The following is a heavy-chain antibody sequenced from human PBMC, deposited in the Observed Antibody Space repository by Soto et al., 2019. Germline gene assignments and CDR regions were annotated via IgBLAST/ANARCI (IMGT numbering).Heavy chain of an antibody. CDR2: ISSGSSTI. CDR1: GFTFSSYS. D-gene: IGHD6-19*01. CDR3: AKTYSSGRGAFDV. V-gene: IGHV3-48*01. J-gene: IGHJ3*01. Sequence: EVQLVESGGGLVQPGGSLRLSCAASGFTFSSYSMNWVRQAPGKGLEWVSYISSGSSTIYYADSVKGRFTISRDNAQNSLYLQMNSLRAQDTADYYCAKTYSSGRGAFDVWGQGTMVTVSS.